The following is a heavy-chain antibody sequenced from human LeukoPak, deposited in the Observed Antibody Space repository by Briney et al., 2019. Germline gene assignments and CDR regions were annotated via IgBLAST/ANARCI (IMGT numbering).Heavy chain of an antibody. CDR2: IIPIFGTA. J-gene: IGHJ3*02. V-gene: IGHV1-69*01. CDR3: ASQLSVVPAAYAFDI. CDR1: GDTFSSYA. D-gene: IGHD2-2*01. Sequence: SVKVSCKASGDTFSSYAISWVRQAPGQGLEWMGGIIPIFGTANYAQKFQGRVTITADESTSTAYMELSSLRSEDTAVYYCASQLSVVPAAYAFDIWGQGIMVTVSS.